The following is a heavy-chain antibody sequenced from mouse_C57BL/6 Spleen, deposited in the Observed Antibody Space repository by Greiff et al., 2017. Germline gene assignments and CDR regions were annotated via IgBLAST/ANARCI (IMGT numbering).Heavy chain of an antibody. Sequence: QVQLQQPGAELVRPGSSVKLSCKASGYTFTSYWMHWVKQRPIQGLEWIGNIDPSDSETHYNQKFKDKATLTVDKSSSTAYMQLSSLTSEDSAVYYCARQGYSNYVHFAYWGQGTLVTVSA. V-gene: IGHV1-52*01. D-gene: IGHD2-5*01. J-gene: IGHJ3*01. CDR3: ARQGYSNYVHFAY. CDR1: GYTFTSYW. CDR2: IDPSDSET.